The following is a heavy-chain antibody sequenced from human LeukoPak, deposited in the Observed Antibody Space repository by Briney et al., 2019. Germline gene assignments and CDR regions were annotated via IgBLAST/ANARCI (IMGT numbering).Heavy chain of an antibody. D-gene: IGHD5-18*01. V-gene: IGHV4-34*01. CDR2: INHSGST. CDR3: ARGGELWFSAFDI. Sequence: PSETLSLTCAVYGGSFSGYYWSWIRQPPGKGLEWIGEINHSGSTNYNPSLKSRVTISVDTSKNQFSLKLSSVTAADTAVYYCARGGELWFSAFDIWGQGTMVTVSS. CDR1: GGSFSGYY. J-gene: IGHJ3*02.